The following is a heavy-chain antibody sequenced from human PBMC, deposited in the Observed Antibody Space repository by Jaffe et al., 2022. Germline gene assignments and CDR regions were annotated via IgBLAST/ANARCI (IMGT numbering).Heavy chain of an antibody. J-gene: IGHJ4*02. CDR3: AKVPDYDDFWSGYFGYFDY. CDR2: ISGSGGST. V-gene: IGHV3-23*04. D-gene: IGHD3-3*01. Sequence: EVQLVESGGGLVQPGGSLRLSCAASGFTFSSYAMSWVRQAPGKGLEWVSAISGSGGSTYYADSVKGRFTISRDNSKNTLYLQMNSLRAEDTAVYYCAKVPDYDDFWSGYFGYFDYWGQGTLVTVSS. CDR1: GFTFSSYA.